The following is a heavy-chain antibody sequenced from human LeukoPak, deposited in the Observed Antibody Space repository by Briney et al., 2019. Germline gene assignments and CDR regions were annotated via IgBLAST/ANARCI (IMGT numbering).Heavy chain of an antibody. CDR1: GFTFGDYY. D-gene: IGHD3-22*01. J-gene: IGHJ4*02. V-gene: IGHV3-11*04. CDR2: ISSSGITI. CDR3: ASGDSSGYYYVD. Sequence: GGSLRLSCAASGFTFGDYYMNWIRQAPGKGLEWISYISSSGITIYSADSVAGRFTISRDNAKNSLYLQMNSLRAEDTAVYYCASGDSSGYYYVDWGQGTLVTVSS.